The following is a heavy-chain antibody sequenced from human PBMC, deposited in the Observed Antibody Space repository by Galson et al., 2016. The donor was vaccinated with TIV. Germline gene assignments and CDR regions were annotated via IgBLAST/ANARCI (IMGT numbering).Heavy chain of an antibody. CDR3: TRDGRGNWKYVDYFDY. J-gene: IGHJ4*02. V-gene: IGHV3-30-3*01. Sequence: SLRLSCAASGFTFSSYTFRWVRQTPGKGLEWVAIISHDGNNKDVADSVEGRFTNSRDSSKNTVFLQMNSLGLEDTAVYYCTRDGRGNWKYVDYFDYWGPGTVVTVSS. D-gene: IGHD1-7*01. CDR2: ISHDGNNK. CDR1: GFTFSSYT.